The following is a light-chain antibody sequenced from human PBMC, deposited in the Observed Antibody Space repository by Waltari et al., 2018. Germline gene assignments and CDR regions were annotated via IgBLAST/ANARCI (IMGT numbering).Light chain of an antibody. CDR3: ASWDDSLTGPV. J-gene: IGLJ3*02. Sequence: QSVLTQPPSASGTPGQKVTISCSGTSSNIGKNYVYWYQQVPGTAPKRLIYRNDRRPSGVPERFSGSKSGTSASLAINGLRSEDEADYHCASWDDSLTGPVFGGGTKLTVL. CDR2: RND. CDR1: SSNIGKNY. V-gene: IGLV1-47*01.